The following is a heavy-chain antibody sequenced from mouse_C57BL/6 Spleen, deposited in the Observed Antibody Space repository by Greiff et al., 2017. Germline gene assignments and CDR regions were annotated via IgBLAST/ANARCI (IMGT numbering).Heavy chain of an antibody. CDR3: ARRPHYYGSTSYAMDY. CDR2: ISNGGGST. D-gene: IGHD1-1*01. CDR1: GFTFSDYY. J-gene: IGHJ4*01. Sequence: EVKLMESGGGLVQPGGSLKLSCAASGFTFSDYYMYWVRQTPEKRLEWVAYISNGGGSTYYPDTVQGRFTISRDNAKNTLYLQMSRLKSEDTAMYYCARRPHYYGSTSYAMDYWGQGTSVTVSS. V-gene: IGHV5-12*01.